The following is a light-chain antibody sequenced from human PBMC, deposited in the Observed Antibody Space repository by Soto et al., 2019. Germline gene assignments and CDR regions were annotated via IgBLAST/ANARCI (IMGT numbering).Light chain of an antibody. CDR3: SSYTSSSTQV. V-gene: IGLV2-14*01. Sequence: QPALTRPASVSVSPGQSITSSCTGTSSDVGGYNYVSWYQQHPGKAPKLMIYEVSNRPSGVSNRFSGSKSGNTASLTISGLQAEDEADYYCSSYTSSSTQVFGTGTKVTVL. CDR1: SSDVGGYNY. CDR2: EVS. J-gene: IGLJ1*01.